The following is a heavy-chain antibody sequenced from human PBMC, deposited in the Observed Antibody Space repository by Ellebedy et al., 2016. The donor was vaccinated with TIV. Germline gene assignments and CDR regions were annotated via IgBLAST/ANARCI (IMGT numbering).Heavy chain of an antibody. Sequence: MPSETLSLTCTVSGGSISSGDYYWSWIRQPPGKGLEWVGYIYYSGSAYYNSSLKGRVKISVDRSKKQISLELNSVTAADTAVYSCARGLTGNAFDIWGQGTMVTVSS. D-gene: IGHD1-20*01. CDR1: GGSISSGDYY. CDR3: ARGLTGNAFDI. J-gene: IGHJ3*02. V-gene: IGHV4-30-4*01. CDR2: IYYSGSA.